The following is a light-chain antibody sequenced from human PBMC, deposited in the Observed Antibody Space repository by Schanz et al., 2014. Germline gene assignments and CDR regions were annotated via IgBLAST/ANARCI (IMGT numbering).Light chain of an antibody. V-gene: IGKV3D-15*01. J-gene: IGKJ1*01. CDR1: ESVSSS. Sequence: EIVLTQSPGTLSVSAGERATLSCRASESVSSSLAWYQQKPGQAPRLLIYGASTRATGIPERFSGSGSGTDFTLTISSLQPEDFATYCCQQSYNSPPTFGQGTKVEIK. CDR3: QQSYNSPPT. CDR2: GAS.